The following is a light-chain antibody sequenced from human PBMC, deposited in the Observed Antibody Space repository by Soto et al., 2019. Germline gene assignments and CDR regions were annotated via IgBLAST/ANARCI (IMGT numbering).Light chain of an antibody. V-gene: IGKV3-20*01. Sequence: EIVLTQSPGTLSLSPGERATLSSRASQSVSSSYLAWFQQNPGKAPRLLIYGASSRATGIPDRFSGRGSGTDFTLTISRLETEDFAVYYCQQYGSSPRTFGQGTQVDIK. CDR3: QQYGSSPRT. CDR2: GAS. CDR1: QSVSSSY. J-gene: IGKJ1*01.